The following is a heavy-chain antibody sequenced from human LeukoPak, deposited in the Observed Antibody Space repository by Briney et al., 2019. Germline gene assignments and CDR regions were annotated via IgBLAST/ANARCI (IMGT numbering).Heavy chain of an antibody. CDR2: INSDGTTT. D-gene: IGHD6-13*01. CDR1: GFTLSTYW. J-gene: IGHJ4*02. CDR3: ARGESSSWYD. V-gene: IGHV3-74*01. Sequence: GGSLRLSCAASGFTLSTYWMHWVRQAPGKGLVWVSRINSDGTTTTYADSVKGRFTISRDNAKNTLYLQMNNLRAEDTAIYYCARGESSSWYDWGQGTLVTVSS.